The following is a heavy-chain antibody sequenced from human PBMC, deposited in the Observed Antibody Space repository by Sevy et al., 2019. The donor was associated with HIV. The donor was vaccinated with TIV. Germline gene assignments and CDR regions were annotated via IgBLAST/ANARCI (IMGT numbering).Heavy chain of an antibody. V-gene: IGHV3-15*01. CDR1: GFTFSNAW. Sequence: GGSLRLSCAASGFTFSNAWMSWVRQAPGKGLEWVGRIKSKTDGGTTDNAAPVKGRFTISRNDSKNKLYLQMNSLKTEATAIYYGTTDSKKRGLSALLDYWGQGTLVTVSS. J-gene: IGHJ4*02. CDR2: IKSKTDGGTT. D-gene: IGHD3-10*01. CDR3: TTDSKKRGLSALLDY.